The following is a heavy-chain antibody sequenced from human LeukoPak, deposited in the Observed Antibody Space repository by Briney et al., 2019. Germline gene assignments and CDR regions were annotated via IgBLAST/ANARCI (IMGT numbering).Heavy chain of an antibody. D-gene: IGHD6-13*01. J-gene: IGHJ3*02. V-gene: IGHV4-38-2*02. CDR1: GYCISSGYD. CDR2: LYPSGTH. Sequence: PSETLSLPYSVSGYCISSGYDWGWLRQPPGKGLEWIGNLYPSGTHYYNPSLKTRVTISGDTSKNPLSLTLSSVTAADTAVYYCARDRSLYSSTWYVPRDGFDIWGQGTMVTVSS. CDR3: ARDRSLYSSTWYVPRDGFDI.